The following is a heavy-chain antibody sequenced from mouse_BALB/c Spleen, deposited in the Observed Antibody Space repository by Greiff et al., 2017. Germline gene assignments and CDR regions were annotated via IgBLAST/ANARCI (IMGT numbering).Heavy chain of an antibody. Sequence: EVKLVESGPGLVKPSQSLSLTCTVTGYSITSDYAWNWIRQFPGNKLEWMGYISYSGSTSYNPSLKSRISITRDTSKNQFFLQLNSVTTEDTATYYCAITTATYAMDYWGQGTSVTVSS. J-gene: IGHJ4*01. D-gene: IGHD1-2*01. CDR2: ISYSGST. V-gene: IGHV3-2*02. CDR3: AITTATYAMDY. CDR1: GYSITSDYA.